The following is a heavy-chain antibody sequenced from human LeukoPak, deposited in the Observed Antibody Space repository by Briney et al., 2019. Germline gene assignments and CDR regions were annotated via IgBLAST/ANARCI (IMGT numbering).Heavy chain of an antibody. V-gene: IGHV3-7*01. CDR1: GFSFSNAW. CDR2: IKQDGSEK. D-gene: IGHD3-22*01. CDR3: ARDKSESRGWDFDY. Sequence: GGSLRLSCAASGFSFSNAWMSWVRQAPGRGLEWVATIKQDGSEKYYVESVRGRFTISRDNAEHSVYLQMNSLRAEDTAVYYCARDKSESRGWDFDYWGQGSLVTVSS. J-gene: IGHJ4*02.